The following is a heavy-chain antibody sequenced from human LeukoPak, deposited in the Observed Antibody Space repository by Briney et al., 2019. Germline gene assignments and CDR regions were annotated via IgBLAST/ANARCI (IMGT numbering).Heavy chain of an antibody. CDR1: GFTFSSYG. J-gene: IGHJ3*02. D-gene: IGHD1-26*01. CDR3: AKDLGYSAPAVDAFDI. Sequence: PGGSLRLSCAASGFTFSSYGMHWVRQAPGKGLEWVAFIRYDGSNKYYADSVKGRFTISRDNSKNTLYLQMSSLRAEDTAVYYCAKDLGYSAPAVDAFDIWGQGTMVTVSS. CDR2: IRYDGSNK. V-gene: IGHV3-30*02.